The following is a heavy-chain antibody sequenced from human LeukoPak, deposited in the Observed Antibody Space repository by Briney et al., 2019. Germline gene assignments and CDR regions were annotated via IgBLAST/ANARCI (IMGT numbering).Heavy chain of an antibody. CDR1: GFTFSSYD. V-gene: IGHV3-13*01. CDR2: IGTAGDT. J-gene: IGHJ4*02. CDR3: ARTYKPYDSSGYYY. Sequence: GGSLRLSCAASGFTFSSYDMHWVRQATGKGLEWVSAIGTAGDTYYPGSVKGRFTISRENAKNSLYLQMYSLRAGDTAVYYCARTYKPYDSSGYYYWGQGTLVTVSS. D-gene: IGHD3-22*01.